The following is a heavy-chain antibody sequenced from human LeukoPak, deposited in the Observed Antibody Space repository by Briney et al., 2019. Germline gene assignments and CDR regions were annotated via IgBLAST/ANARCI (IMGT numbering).Heavy chain of an antibody. CDR1: GFTFSSYA. V-gene: IGHV3-64*01. D-gene: IGHD3-3*01. CDR2: ISSNGGST. Sequence: PGGSLRLPCAASGFTFSSYAMHWVRQAPGKGLEYVSAISSNGGSTYYANSVKGRFTISRDNSKNTLYLQMGSLRAEDMAVYYCARASTRITIFGVVIQYYFDYWGQGTLVTVSS. J-gene: IGHJ4*02. CDR3: ARASTRITIFGVVIQYYFDY.